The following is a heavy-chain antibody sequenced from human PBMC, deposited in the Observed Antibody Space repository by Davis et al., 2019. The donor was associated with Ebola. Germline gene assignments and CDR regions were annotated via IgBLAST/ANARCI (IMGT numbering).Heavy chain of an antibody. D-gene: IGHD3-22*01. CDR2: INSDGSST. J-gene: IGHJ4*02. CDR1: GFTFSSYW. CDR3: AANHYYDSSGYYAINY. Sequence: PGGSLRLSCAASGFTFSSYWMHWVRQAPGKGLVWVSRINSDGSSTSYADSVKGRFTISRDNAKNTLYLQMNSLRAEDTAVYYCAANHYYDSSGYYAINYWGQGTLVTVSS. V-gene: IGHV3-74*01.